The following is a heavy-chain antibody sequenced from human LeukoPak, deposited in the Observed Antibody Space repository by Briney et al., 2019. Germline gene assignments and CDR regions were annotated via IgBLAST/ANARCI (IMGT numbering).Heavy chain of an antibody. V-gene: IGHV1-18*01. CDR3: ARDDPDLKAHNWFDP. CDR1: GYTFTSYG. J-gene: IGHJ5*02. CDR2: ISAYNGNT. Sequence: GASAKVSCKASGYTFTSYGISCVRQAPGQGLEWMGWISAYNGNTNYAQKLQGRVTMTTDTSTSTAYMELRSLRSDDTAVYYCARDDPDLKAHNWFDPWGQGTLVTVSS.